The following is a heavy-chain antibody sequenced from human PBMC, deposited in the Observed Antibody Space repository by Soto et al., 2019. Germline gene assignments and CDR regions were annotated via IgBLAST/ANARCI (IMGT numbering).Heavy chain of an antibody. CDR1: GYTFTGYY. J-gene: IGHJ6*02. D-gene: IGHD3-10*01. V-gene: IGHV1-2*04. Sequence: ASVKVSCKASGYTFTGYYMHWVRQAPGQGLEWMGWINPNSGGTNYAQKFQGWVTMTRDTSISTAYMELSRLRSDDTAVYYCARGGVYYYYYGMDVWGQGTTVTVSS. CDR3: ARGGVYYYYYGMDV. CDR2: INPNSGGT.